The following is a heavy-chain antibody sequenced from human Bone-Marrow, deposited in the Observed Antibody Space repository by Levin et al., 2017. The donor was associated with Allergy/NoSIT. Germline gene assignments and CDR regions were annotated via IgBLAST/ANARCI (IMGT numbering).Heavy chain of an antibody. D-gene: IGHD3-22*01. CDR3: AREGYYYDSSGYYYFDY. CDR2: INPSGGST. CDR1: GYTFTSYY. Sequence: ASVKVSCKASGYTFTSYYMHWVRQAPGQGLEWMGIINPSGGSTSYAQKFQGRVTMTRDTSTSTVYMELSSLRSEDTAVYYCAREGYYYDSSGYYYFDYWGQGTLVTVSS. V-gene: IGHV1-46*01. J-gene: IGHJ4*02.